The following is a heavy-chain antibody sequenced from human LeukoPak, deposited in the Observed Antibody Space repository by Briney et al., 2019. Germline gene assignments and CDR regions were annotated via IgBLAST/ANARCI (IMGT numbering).Heavy chain of an antibody. CDR1: GFTFSNAW. J-gene: IGHJ5*02. D-gene: IGHD2-8*01. V-gene: IGHV3-15*01. CDR2: IKSKTDGGTT. Sequence: KSGGSLRLSCAASGFTFSNAWMSWVRQAPGKGLEWVGRIKSKTDGGTTDYAAPVKGRFTISRDDSKNTLYLQMNSLKTEDTAVYYCTARTHVLMVYAISGPHFDPWGQGTLVTVSS. CDR3: TARTHVLMVYAISGPHFDP.